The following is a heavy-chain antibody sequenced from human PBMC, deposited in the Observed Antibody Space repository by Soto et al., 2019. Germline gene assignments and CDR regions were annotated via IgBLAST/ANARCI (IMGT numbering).Heavy chain of an antibody. V-gene: IGHV1-69*06. CDR3: ARDRLALRFLEWLSEFDP. Sequence: GASVKVSCKASGGILSRDAVSWVRRARGQGLEWMGGIIPIFGTANYAQKFQGRATITADKSTSTAYMELSSLRSEDTAVYYCARDRLALRFLEWLSEFDPWGQATLVTVSS. CDR1: GGILSRDA. CDR2: IIPIFGTA. J-gene: IGHJ5*02. D-gene: IGHD3-3*01.